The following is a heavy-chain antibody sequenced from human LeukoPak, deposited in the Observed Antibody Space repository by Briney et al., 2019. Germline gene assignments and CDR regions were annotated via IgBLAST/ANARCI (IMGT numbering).Heavy chain of an antibody. CDR1: GFTVSSNH. D-gene: IGHD3-10*01. CDR2: IYSGGST. J-gene: IGHJ4*02. CDR3: ARDQSSGGVDY. V-gene: IGHV3-53*04. Sequence: GGSLRLSCAASGFTVSSNHMNWVRPAPGKGLEWVSVIYSGGSTYYAESVKGRFTISRHNSKNTLYLQMNSLRVEDTAVYYCARDQSSGGVDYWGQGTLVTVSS.